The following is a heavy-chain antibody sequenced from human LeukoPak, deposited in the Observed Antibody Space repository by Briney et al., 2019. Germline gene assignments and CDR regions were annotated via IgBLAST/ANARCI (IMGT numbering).Heavy chain of an antibody. D-gene: IGHD6-6*01. CDR2: INPSGGST. V-gene: IGHV1-46*01. CDR1: GYTFTNYY. J-gene: IGHJ6*02. Sequence: GASVKVSCKASGYTFTNYYMHWVRQAPGQGLEWMGIINPSGGSTSHTQKFQGRVTLTRDTSTSTVYTELSSLRSEDTAVYYCALAARYYYYTMDVWGQGTTVTVSS. CDR3: ALAARYYYYTMDV.